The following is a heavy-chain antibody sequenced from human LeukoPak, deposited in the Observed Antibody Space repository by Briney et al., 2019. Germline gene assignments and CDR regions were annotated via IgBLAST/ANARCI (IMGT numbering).Heavy chain of an antibody. CDR3: ARLAPAGTGSPSTYFDY. J-gene: IGHJ4*02. V-gene: IGHV5-51*01. CDR2: IYPGDSDT. D-gene: IGHD6-19*01. Sequence: GESLKISCKGSGYSFTSYWIGWVRQMPGKGLEWMGIIYPGDSDTRYSPSFQGQVTFSADKSISTAYLQWSSLKASDTAMYYCARLAPAGTGSPSTYFDYWGQGTLVTVSS. CDR1: GYSFTSYW.